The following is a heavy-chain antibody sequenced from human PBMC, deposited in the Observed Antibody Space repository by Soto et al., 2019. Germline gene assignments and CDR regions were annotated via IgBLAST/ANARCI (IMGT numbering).Heavy chain of an antibody. D-gene: IGHD2-2*01. CDR3: ARGAPTKKFDY. J-gene: IGHJ4*02. CDR1: GGSISSGGYS. Sequence: ETLSLTCAVSGGSISSGGYSWSWIRQPPGKGLEWIGYIYYSGSTNYNPSLKSRVTISVDTSQNQFSLKLSSVTAADTAVYYCARGAPTKKFDYWGQGTLVTVSS. V-gene: IGHV4-61*08. CDR2: IYYSGST.